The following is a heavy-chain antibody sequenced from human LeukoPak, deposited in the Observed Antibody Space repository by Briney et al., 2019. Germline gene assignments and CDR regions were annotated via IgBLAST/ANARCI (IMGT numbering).Heavy chain of an antibody. D-gene: IGHD3-10*01. CDR1: GGSISRYY. J-gene: IGHJ4*02. Sequence: PSETLSLTCTVSGGSISRYYWTWIRQPAGKGLEWIGRIYYTGSTNYSPSLKSRVTMSVDTSKNQFSLKLSSVTAADTAVYYCASVLLSGLGFDYWGQGTLVTVSS. V-gene: IGHV4-4*07. CDR3: ASVLLSGLGFDY. CDR2: IYYTGST.